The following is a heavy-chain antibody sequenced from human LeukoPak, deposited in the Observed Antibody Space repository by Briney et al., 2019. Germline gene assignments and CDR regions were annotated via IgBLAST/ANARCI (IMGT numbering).Heavy chain of an antibody. V-gene: IGHV4-38-2*02. CDR1: GYSISNGHY. CDR3: ARDARGYSYGIDY. Sequence: SETLSLTCTVSGYSISNGHYWGWIRQPPGKGLEWIGSISHTGNSYYNPSLKSRVTISVDTSKNQFSLKLSSVTAADTAVYYCARDARGYSYGIDYWGQGTLVTVSS. J-gene: IGHJ4*02. CDR2: ISHTGNS. D-gene: IGHD5-18*01.